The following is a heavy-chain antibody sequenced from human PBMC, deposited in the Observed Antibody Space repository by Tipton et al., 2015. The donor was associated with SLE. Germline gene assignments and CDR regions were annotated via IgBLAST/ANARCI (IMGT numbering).Heavy chain of an antibody. V-gene: IGHV3-23*01. Sequence: GSLRLSCAASGLTFSNYAVSWVRQTPGRGLEWVSSISASGGSTSYAGSVKGRFIVSRDNSNNMVYLQMDSLRAEDTAVYYCAKMPREFLLYSGWFDCWGQGTRVTVS. J-gene: IGHJ4*02. D-gene: IGHD2-15*01. CDR1: GLTFSNYA. CDR3: AKMPREFLLYSGWFDC. CDR2: ISASGGST.